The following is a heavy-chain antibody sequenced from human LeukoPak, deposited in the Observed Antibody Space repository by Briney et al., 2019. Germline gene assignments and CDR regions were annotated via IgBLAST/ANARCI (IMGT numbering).Heavy chain of an antibody. V-gene: IGHV3-23*01. CDR3: AKDLLAYCGGDCYSAEDAFDI. CDR1: GFTFSSYA. J-gene: IGHJ3*02. CDR2: ISGSGGST. Sequence: GGSLRLSCAASGFTFSSYAMSWVRQAPGKGLEWVSAISGSGGSTYNADSVKGRFTISRDNSKNTLYLQMNSLRAEDTAVYYCAKDLLAYCGGDCYSAEDAFDIWGQGTMVTVSS. D-gene: IGHD2-21*02.